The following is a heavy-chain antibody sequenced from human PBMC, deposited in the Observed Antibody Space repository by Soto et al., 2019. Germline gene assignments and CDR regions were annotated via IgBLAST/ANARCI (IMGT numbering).Heavy chain of an antibody. J-gene: IGHJ3*02. Sequence: PSETLSLTCTVSGGSISSSSYYWGWIRQPPGKGLEWIGSIYYSGSTYYNPSLKSRVTISVDTSKNQFSLKLSSVTAADTAVYYCARTCNWNPPNAFDIWGQGTMVTLSS. V-gene: IGHV4-39*01. D-gene: IGHD1-20*01. CDR3: ARTCNWNPPNAFDI. CDR1: GGSISSSSYY. CDR2: IYYSGST.